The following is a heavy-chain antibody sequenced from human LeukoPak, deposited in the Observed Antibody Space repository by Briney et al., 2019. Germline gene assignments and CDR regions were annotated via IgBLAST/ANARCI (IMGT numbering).Heavy chain of an antibody. Sequence: GGSLRLSCAASGFTFDDYGMSWVRQAPGKGLEWVSGINWIGGSATYADSVRGRFTISRDNAKNSLYLQMNSLRAEDTALYYCARVSDISVAAYFDYWGQGTLVTVSS. D-gene: IGHD6-19*01. CDR2: INWIGGSA. CDR1: GFTFDDYG. V-gene: IGHV3-20*04. J-gene: IGHJ4*02. CDR3: ARVSDISVAAYFDY.